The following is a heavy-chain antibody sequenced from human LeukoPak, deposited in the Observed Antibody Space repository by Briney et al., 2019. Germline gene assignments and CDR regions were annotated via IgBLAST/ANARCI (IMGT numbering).Heavy chain of an antibody. CDR3: AKDQGRLGYYDSSGYYEDAFDI. J-gene: IGHJ3*02. V-gene: IGHV3-23*01. CDR1: GFTFSTNA. D-gene: IGHD3-22*01. CDR2: ISGSGGST. Sequence: GGSLRLSCAASGFTFSTNAMSWVRQAPGKGLEWVSAISGSGGSTYYADSVKGRFTISRDNSKNTLYLQMNSLRAEDTAVYYCAKDQGRLGYYDSSGYYEDAFDIWGQGTMVTVSS.